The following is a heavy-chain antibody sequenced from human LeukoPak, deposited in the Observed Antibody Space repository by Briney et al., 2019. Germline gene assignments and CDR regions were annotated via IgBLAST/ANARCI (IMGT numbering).Heavy chain of an antibody. V-gene: IGHV3-23*01. J-gene: IGHJ4*02. D-gene: IGHD2-15*01. CDR1: GFTFSSYA. Sequence: GGSLRLSCAASGFTFSSYAMSSVRQAPGKGLEWVSAISGSGGSTYYADSVKGRFTISRDSSKNTLYLQMNSLRAEDTAVYYCAKDNYCSGGSCYGAFDYWGQGTLVTVSS. CDR3: AKDNYCSGGSCYGAFDY. CDR2: ISGSGGST.